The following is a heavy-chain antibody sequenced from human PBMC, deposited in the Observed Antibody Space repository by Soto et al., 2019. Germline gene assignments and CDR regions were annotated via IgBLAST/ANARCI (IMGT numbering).Heavy chain of an antibody. CDR2: IYYSGST. CDR1: GGSISSYY. D-gene: IGHD3-10*01. Sequence: SETLSLTCTVSGGSISSYYWSWIRQPPGKGLEWIGYIYYSGSTNYNPSLKSRVTISVDTSKNQFSLKLSSVTAADTAVYYCARQYRVRGVIGSYAFDIWGQGTMVTVSS. V-gene: IGHV4-59*08. J-gene: IGHJ3*02. CDR3: ARQYRVRGVIGSYAFDI.